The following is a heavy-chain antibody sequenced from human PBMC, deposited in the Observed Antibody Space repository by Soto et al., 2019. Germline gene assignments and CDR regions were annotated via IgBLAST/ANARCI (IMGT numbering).Heavy chain of an antibody. CDR2: TNAGNGNT. CDR1: GYTFTSYA. D-gene: IGHD2-15*01. CDR3: ARDRGGWPDY. V-gene: IGHV1-3*01. J-gene: IGHJ4*02. Sequence: QVQLVQSGAEVKKPGASVKVSCKASGYTFTSYAMHWVRQAPGQRLEWMGWTNAGNGNTKYYQKFQVRVTITRDTSASTAYMELRSLRSEDTAVYYCARDRGGWPDYWGQGTLVTVSS.